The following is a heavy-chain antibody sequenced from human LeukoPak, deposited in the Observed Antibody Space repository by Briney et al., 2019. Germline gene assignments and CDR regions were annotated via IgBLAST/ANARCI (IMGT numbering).Heavy chain of an antibody. D-gene: IGHD2-2*01. CDR3: AKPLGYCSSTSCPGYYYYGMDV. J-gene: IGHJ6*02. CDR2: ISGSGGST. CDR1: GFTFSSYA. V-gene: IGHV3-23*01. Sequence: TGGSLRLSCAASGFTFSSYAMSWVRQAPGKGLEWVSAISGSGGSTYYADSVKGRFTISRDNSRNTLYLQMNSLRAEDTAVYYCAKPLGYCSSTSCPGYYYYGMDVWGQGTTVTVSS.